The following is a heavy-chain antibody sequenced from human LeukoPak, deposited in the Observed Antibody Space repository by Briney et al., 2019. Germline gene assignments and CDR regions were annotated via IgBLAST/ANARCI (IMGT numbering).Heavy chain of an antibody. CDR1: GFTFSSYR. CDR3: ARTRDGYNFGPFDC. V-gene: IGHV3-21*01. CDR2: ISSNSSHT. J-gene: IGHJ4*02. D-gene: IGHD5-24*01. Sequence: GGSLRLSCAASGFTFSSYRMNWVRQAPGKGQEWVSLISSNSSHTYNADSVKGRFTISRDNAKNSPYLEMNSLRVEDTAVYYCARTRDGYNFGPFDCWGQGTLVTVSS.